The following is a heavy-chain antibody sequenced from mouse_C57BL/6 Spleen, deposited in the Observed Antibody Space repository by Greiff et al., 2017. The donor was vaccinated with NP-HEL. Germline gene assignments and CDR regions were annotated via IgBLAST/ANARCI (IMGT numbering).Heavy chain of an antibody. CDR1: GYTFTSYW. J-gene: IGHJ3*01. Sequence: VQLQQPGAELVKPGASVKLSCKASGYTFTSYWMQWVKQRPGQGLEWIGEIDPSDSYTNYNQKFKGKATLTVDTSSSTAYMQLSSLTSEDSAVYYCAKGGDGTRRPWFAYWGQGTLVTVSA. CDR2: IDPSDSYT. V-gene: IGHV1-50*01. D-gene: IGHD4-1*01. CDR3: AKGGDGTRRPWFAY.